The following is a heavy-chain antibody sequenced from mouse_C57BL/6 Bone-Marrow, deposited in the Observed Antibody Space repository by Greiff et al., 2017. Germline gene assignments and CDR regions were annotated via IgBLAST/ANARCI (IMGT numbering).Heavy chain of an antibody. J-gene: IGHJ2*01. CDR2: ISDGGSYT. CDR1: GFTFSSYA. V-gene: IGHV5-4*01. D-gene: IGHD1-1*01. CDR3: ARITTVVAEYYFDY. Sequence: EVQGVASGGGLVKPGGSLKLSCAASGFTFSSYAMSWVRQTPEKRLEWVATISDGGSYTYYPDNVKGRFTISRDNAKNNLYLQMSHLKSEDTAMYYCARITTVVAEYYFDYWGKGTTLTVSS.